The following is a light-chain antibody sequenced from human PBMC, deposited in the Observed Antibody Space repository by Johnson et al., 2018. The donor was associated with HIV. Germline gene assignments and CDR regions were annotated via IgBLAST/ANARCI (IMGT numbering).Light chain of an antibody. Sequence: QSVLTQPASVSAASGQKVNISCSGSSSNIGNYYVSWYQHLPGTAPKLLIYDNNKRPSGIPDRFSGSKSGTSATLGIAGLQTGDEADYFCGTWYNSLNVYVFGTATKVTVL. J-gene: IGLJ1*01. V-gene: IGLV1-51*01. CDR2: DNN. CDR3: GTWYNSLNVYV. CDR1: SSNIGNYY.